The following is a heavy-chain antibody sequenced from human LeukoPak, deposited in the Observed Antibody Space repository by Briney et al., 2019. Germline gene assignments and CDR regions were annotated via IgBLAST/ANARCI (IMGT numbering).Heavy chain of an antibody. Sequence: SVKVSCKTSGDSFTTYSIPWLRQAPGQGLEWMGDIAPMFEKANYARKFQGRVTMTADQSTSTVYMELSSLESDDTAIYYCARDVSDHHPAFGDWGQGTQVTASS. D-gene: IGHD2-21*01. V-gene: IGHV1-69*01. J-gene: IGHJ1*01. CDR1: GDSFTTYS. CDR2: IAPMFEKA. CDR3: ARDVSDHHPAFGD.